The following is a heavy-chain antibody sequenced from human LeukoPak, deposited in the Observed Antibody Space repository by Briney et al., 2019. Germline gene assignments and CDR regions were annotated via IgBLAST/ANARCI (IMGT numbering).Heavy chain of an antibody. V-gene: IGHV4-59*08. CDR1: GTSVNMYY. CDR2: VHYTGGT. J-gene: IGHJ5*01. CDR3: ARLMRGPWRIDS. Sequence: SETLSLTCIVSGTSVNMYYWSWIRQPPGKALEWIGFVHYTGGTSYAPSLRGRVTISLDTSKNQFSLRLTSVTAADTAVYFCARLMRGPWRIDSWGQGTLVTVSS. D-gene: IGHD3-16*01.